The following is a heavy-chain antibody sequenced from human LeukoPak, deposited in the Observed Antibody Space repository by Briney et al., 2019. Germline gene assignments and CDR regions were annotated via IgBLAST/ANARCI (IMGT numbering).Heavy chain of an antibody. J-gene: IGHJ1*01. V-gene: IGHV1-69*04. CDR1: GGTFSSYA. Sequence: SVKVCCKASGGTFSSYAISWVRQAPGQGLEWMGRIIPILGIANYAQKFQGRVTITADKSTSTAYMELSSLRSEDTAVYYCASGLPPGPEYFQHWGQGTLVTVSS. D-gene: IGHD5-12*01. CDR2: IIPILGIA. CDR3: ASGLPPGPEYFQH.